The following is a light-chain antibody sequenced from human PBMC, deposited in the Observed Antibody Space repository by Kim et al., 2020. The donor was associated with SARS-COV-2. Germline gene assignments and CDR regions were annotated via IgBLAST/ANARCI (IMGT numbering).Light chain of an antibody. V-gene: IGKV3-20*01. CDR1: QSVGSSL. J-gene: IGKJ2*01. Sequence: GERATHTCRASQSVGSSLVAWYQQKPGQAPRLLIYEAFKRVAGIPDRFSGSGSGTDFTLTISRPEPEDFAMYYCQQYGSTPYTFGQGTKLEI. CDR2: EAF. CDR3: QQYGSTPYT.